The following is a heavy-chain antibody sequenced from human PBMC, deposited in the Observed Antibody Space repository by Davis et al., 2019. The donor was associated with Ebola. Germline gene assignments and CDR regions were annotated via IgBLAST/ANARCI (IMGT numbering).Heavy chain of an antibody. CDR3: ARANGRIKFGVVILDWFDP. V-gene: IGHV1-2*02. D-gene: IGHD3-3*01. Sequence: ASVKVSCKASGFPFGRRYIHWVRQAPGQGLEWMGWINPNSGGTNYAQKFQGRVTMTRDTSISTAYMELRSLRSDDTAVYYCARANGRIKFGVVILDWFDPWGQGTLVTVSS. J-gene: IGHJ5*02. CDR2: INPNSGGT. CDR1: GFPFGRRY.